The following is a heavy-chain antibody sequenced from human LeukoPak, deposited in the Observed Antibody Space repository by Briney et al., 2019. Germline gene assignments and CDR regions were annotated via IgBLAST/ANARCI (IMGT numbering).Heavy chain of an antibody. CDR1: GFTFSSYA. J-gene: IGHJ4*01. CDR2: ISYDGSNK. V-gene: IGHV3-30-3*01. Sequence: PGRSLRLSCAASGFTFSSYAMHWVRQAPGKGLEWVAVISYDGSNKYYADSVKGRFTISRDNSKNTLYLQMNSLRAEDTAVYYCARDHRNDYWGHGTLVTVSS. CDR3: ARDHRNDY.